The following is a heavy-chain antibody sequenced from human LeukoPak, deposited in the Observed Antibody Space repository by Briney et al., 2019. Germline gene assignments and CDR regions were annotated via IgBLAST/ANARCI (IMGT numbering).Heavy chain of an antibody. Sequence: GGSLRLSCAASGFTFSSYAMTWVRQAPGKGLEWVSAISGSGASTYYADSVKGRFTISRDNSKNTLYLQMNSLRAVDTAVYYCAKVTGVSGWNSDSWGQGTRVTVSS. J-gene: IGHJ4*02. CDR1: GFTFSSYA. D-gene: IGHD6-19*01. V-gene: IGHV3-23*01. CDR2: ISGSGAST. CDR3: AKVTGVSGWNSDS.